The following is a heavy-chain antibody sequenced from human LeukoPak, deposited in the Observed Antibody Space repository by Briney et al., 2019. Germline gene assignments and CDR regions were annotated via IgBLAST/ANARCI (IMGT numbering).Heavy chain of an antibody. CDR2: INSDGTST. V-gene: IGHV3-74*01. CDR1: GFTFRSYW. Sequence: GGSLRLSCVASGFTFRSYWMHWVRQAPGKGLVWVSRINSDGTSTSYADSVKGRLTIFRDNAKNSLYLQMNSLRAEDTAVYYCARDLLGWELHYFDYWGQGTLVTVSS. J-gene: IGHJ4*02. D-gene: IGHD1-26*01. CDR3: ARDLLGWELHYFDY.